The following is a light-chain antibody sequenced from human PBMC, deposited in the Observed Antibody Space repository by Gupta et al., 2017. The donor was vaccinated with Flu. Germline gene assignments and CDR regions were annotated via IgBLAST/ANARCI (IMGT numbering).Light chain of an antibody. Sequence: GDAWHPQHQSTGPRYLKKIISDGGHRRGDGIPERFSGYSSGTQRYLTTSSLKSDDEDDYYCKTWGTDIPVVFGGGTKLTVL. CDR1: G. CDR3: KTWGTDIPVV. CDR2: IISDGGH. V-gene: IGLV4-69*01. J-gene: IGLJ3*02.